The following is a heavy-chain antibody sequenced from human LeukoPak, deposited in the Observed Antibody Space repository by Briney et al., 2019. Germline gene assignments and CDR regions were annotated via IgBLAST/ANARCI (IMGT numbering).Heavy chain of an antibody. CDR3: ARSRSGSYDY. CDR2: IYTSGST. J-gene: IGHJ4*02. V-gene: IGHV4-4*09. Sequence: PSETLSLTCTVSGGSISSYYWSWIRQPPGKGLVWIGYIYTSGSTNYNPSLKSRVTISVDTSKNQFSLKLSSVTAADTAVYYCARSRSGSYDYWGQGTLVTVSS. CDR1: GGSISSYY. D-gene: IGHD1-26*01.